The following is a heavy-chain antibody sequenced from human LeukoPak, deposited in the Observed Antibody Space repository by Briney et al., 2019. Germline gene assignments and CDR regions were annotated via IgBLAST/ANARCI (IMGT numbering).Heavy chain of an antibody. CDR3: AKGARGDTVTSIVGLGWFDP. V-gene: IGHV3-30*18. CDR2: ISYDGSHK. Sequence: GGSLRLSCAASGITYRSYGMHWVRQAPGKGLEWLAVISYDGSHKYYADAVKGRFSISRDNSKNTLYLQMNSLRADDTAVYYCAKGARGDTVTSIVGLGWFDPWGQGTLVTVSS. J-gene: IGHJ5*02. D-gene: IGHD4-17*01. CDR1: GITYRSYG.